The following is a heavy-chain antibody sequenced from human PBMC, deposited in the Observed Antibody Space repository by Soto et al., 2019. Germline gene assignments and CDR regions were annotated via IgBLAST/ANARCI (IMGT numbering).Heavy chain of an antibody. D-gene: IGHD6-13*01. CDR1: GVTFSSYA. CDR3: ARGRGAYSSHPGYYYYGMDV. CDR2: IIPIFGTA. Sequence: ASVKVSCKASGVTFSSYAISWVRQAPGQGLEWMGGIIPIFGTANYAQKFQGRVTITADESTSTAYMELSSLRSEDTAVYYCARGRGAYSSHPGYYYYGMDVWGQGTTVTVSS. V-gene: IGHV1-69*13. J-gene: IGHJ6*02.